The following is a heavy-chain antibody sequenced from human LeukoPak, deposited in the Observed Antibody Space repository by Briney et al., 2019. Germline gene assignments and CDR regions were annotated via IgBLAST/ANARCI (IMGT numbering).Heavy chain of an antibody. CDR3: ASSMGYCSSTSCYFDY. CDR2: ISSSSSYI. Sequence: GGSLRLSCAASGFTFSDYYMSWIRQAPGKGLEWVSSISSSSSYIYYADSVKGRFTISRDNAKNSLYLQMNSLRAEDTAVYYCASSMGYCSSTSCYFDYWGQGTLVTVSS. V-gene: IGHV3-11*06. D-gene: IGHD2-2*01. CDR1: GFTFSDYY. J-gene: IGHJ4*02.